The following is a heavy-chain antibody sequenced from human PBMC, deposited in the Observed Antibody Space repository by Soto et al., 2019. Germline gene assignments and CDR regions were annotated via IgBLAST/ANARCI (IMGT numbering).Heavy chain of an antibody. CDR1: GGSISSYY. J-gene: IGHJ4*02. D-gene: IGHD3-22*01. CDR3: AREDYYDSSGYFGYFDY. CDR2: IYYSGST. Sequence: PSETLSLTCTVSGGSISSYYWSWIRQPPGKGLEWIGYIYYSGSTNYNPSLKSRVTISVDTSKNQFSLKLSSVTAADTAVYYCAREDYYDSSGYFGYFDYWGQGTLVTVSS. V-gene: IGHV4-59*01.